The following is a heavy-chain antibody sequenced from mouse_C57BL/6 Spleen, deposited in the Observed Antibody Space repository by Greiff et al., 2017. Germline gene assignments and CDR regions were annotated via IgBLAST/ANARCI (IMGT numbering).Heavy chain of an antibody. CDR3: ARFMDDRGCDY. J-gene: IGHJ4*01. CDR2: IYPGDGYT. Sequence: QVQLQQSGAELVKPGASVKISCKASGYAFSSYWMNWVQQRPGKGLEWIGQIYPGDGYTNYNGKFKGKDTLTADKSSSTAYMQLSSLTSEDSAVYFCARFMDDRGCDYWGQGTSVTVSS. V-gene: IGHV1-80*01. CDR1: GYAFSSYW. D-gene: IGHD1-2*01.